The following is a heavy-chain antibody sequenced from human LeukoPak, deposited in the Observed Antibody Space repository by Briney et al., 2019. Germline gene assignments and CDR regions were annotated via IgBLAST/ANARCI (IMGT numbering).Heavy chain of an antibody. D-gene: IGHD4-17*01. V-gene: IGHV1-3*01. CDR1: GYTFTSYA. Sequence: ASVKVSCKASGYTFTSYAMHWVRQAPGQRLEWMGWLNAGNGNTKYSQKFQGRVTITRDTSASTAYMELSSLRSEDTAVYYCARDRYGDFDYWGQGTLVTVSS. CDR3: ARDRYGDFDY. J-gene: IGHJ4*02. CDR2: LNAGNGNT.